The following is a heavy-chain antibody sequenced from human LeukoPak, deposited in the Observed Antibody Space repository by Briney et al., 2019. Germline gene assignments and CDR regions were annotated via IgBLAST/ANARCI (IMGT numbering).Heavy chain of an antibody. V-gene: IGHV4-39*01. CDR2: IYYSGTT. J-gene: IGHJ4*02. CDR1: GGSISSTSSY. CDR3: ARYYYDSSGYYYHVDY. D-gene: IGHD3-22*01. Sequence: SETLSLTCTVSGGSISSTSSYWGWIRQPPGKGLEWIGSIYYSGTTYYNPSLKSRVTISVETSKNQFSLRLSSVTAADTAVYYCARYYYDSSGYYYHVDYWGQGTLVTVSS.